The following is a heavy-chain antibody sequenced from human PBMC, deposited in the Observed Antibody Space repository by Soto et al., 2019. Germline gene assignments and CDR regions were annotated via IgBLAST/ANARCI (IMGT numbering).Heavy chain of an antibody. V-gene: IGHV3-33*01. CDR2: IWYDGSKK. CDR3: ARDASYYSLWSGYYPSRNGMDV. CDR1: GFTFSSFG. J-gene: IGHJ6*02. D-gene: IGHD3-3*01. Sequence: QVQVVESGGGVVQPGRSLRLSCAASGFTFSSFGMHWVRQAPGKGLEWVSLIWYDGSKKSYGDSVKGRFTISRDNSRNTVYLHMSSVRADDTAVYYCARDASYYSLWSGYYPSRNGMDVWGQGTTVTVSS.